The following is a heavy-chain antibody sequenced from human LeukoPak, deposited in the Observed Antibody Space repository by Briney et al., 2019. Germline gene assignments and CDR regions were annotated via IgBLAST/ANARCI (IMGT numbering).Heavy chain of an antibody. J-gene: IGHJ4*02. CDR2: ISNDGSKK. CDR3: ARDLSAAFDF. V-gene: IGHV3-30*03. D-gene: IGHD6-25*01. CDR1: GFTFSSYG. Sequence: GGSPRLSCAASGFTFSSYGMHWVRQAPGKGLEWVAVISNDGSKKYYADSVKGRFTISRDDSKNTLFLDMSNLRVEDTALYYCARDLSAAFDFWGQGVLVTVSS.